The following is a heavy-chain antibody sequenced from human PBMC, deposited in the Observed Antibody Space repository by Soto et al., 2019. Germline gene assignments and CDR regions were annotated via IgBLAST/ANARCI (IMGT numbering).Heavy chain of an antibody. Sequence: ASVKVSCKASGGTFSSYAISWVRQAPGQGLEWMGGIIPNYGNTNYAQKLQGRVTITTDKSTSTAYMDMRILRPEVTAVYYAARESRYSSGWHGYWG. J-gene: IGHJ4*01. CDR1: GGTFSSYA. CDR2: IIPNYGNT. D-gene: IGHD6-19*01. CDR3: ARESRYSSGWHGY. V-gene: IGHV1-69*05.